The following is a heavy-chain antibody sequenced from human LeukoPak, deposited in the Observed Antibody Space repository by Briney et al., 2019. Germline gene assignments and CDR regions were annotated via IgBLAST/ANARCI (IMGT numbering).Heavy chain of an antibody. V-gene: IGHV3-7*01. D-gene: IGHD3-3*01. CDR3: ARHAHTIFGVVIMGFDY. CDR1: GFTFSSYW. J-gene: IGHJ4*02. Sequence: GGSLRLSCAASGFTFSSYWMSWVRQAPGKGLEWVANIKQDGSEKYYVDSVKGRFTISRDNAKNSLYLQMNSLRAEDTAVYYCARHAHTIFGVVIMGFDYWGQGTLVTVSS. CDR2: IKQDGSEK.